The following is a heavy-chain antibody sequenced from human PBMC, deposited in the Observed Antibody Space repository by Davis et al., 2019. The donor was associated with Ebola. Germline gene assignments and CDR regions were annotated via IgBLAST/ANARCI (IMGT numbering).Heavy chain of an antibody. CDR2: ISYDGGKE. D-gene: IGHD4-17*01. J-gene: IGHJ2*01. V-gene: IGHV3-30*03. CDR1: GFTFSGYG. CDR3: ARHASGDFWYFGL. Sequence: GESLKISCAASGFTFSGYGMHWVRQAPGKGLEWVALISYDGGKEYYADSVKGRFAISRDNSKNTLYLQMNNLRAEDTAVYYCARHASGDFWYFGLWGRGTLVTVSS.